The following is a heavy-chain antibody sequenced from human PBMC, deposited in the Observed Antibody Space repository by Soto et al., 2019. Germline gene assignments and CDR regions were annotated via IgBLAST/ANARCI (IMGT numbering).Heavy chain of an antibody. CDR2: IKQDGSEK. V-gene: IGHV3-7*03. CDR3: ARVIRDGYNYYFDY. CDR1: GFTFSSYW. J-gene: IGHJ4*02. Sequence: PWGSLRLSCAASGFTFSSYWMSWVRQAPGKVLEWVANIKQDGSEKYYGDSLKGRFTISRDNAKNSLYLQMNSLRAEDTAVYYCARVIRDGYNYYFDYWGQGTLVTVSS. D-gene: IGHD5-12*01.